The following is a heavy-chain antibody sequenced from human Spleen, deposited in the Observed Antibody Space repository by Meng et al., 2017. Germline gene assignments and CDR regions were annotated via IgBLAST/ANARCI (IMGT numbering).Heavy chain of an antibody. V-gene: IGHV1-18*01. D-gene: IGHD5-12*01. CDR1: GYTFTSYG. CDR2: ISAYNGNT. Sequence: ASVKVSCKASGYTFTSYGIRWVRQAPGQGLEWMGWISAYNGNTNSAQKLQGRVTMTTDTSTSTAYMELRSLRSDDTAVYYCAVDGGDPYYYGMDVWGQGTTVTVSS. J-gene: IGHJ6*02. CDR3: AVDGGDPYYYGMDV.